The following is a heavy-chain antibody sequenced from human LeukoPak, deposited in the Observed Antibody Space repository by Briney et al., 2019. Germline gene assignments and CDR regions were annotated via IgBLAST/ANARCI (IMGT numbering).Heavy chain of an antibody. J-gene: IGHJ4*02. Sequence: PGGAPRLSCAASGLTFRKYALSRGRPAPGEGVGWGSVICANDGNTYYADAVKGRFTISRDNSKDTLYLQMDSLRAEDTAVYYCAKGSGSSCYSPCDYWGQGILVTVSS. CDR2: ICANDGNT. D-gene: IGHD2-15*01. CDR1: GLTFRKYA. V-gene: IGHV3-23*01. CDR3: AKGSGSSCYSPCDY.